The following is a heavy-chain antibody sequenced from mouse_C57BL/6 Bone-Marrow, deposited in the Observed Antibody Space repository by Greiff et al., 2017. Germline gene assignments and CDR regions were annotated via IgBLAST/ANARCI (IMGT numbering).Heavy chain of an antibody. J-gene: IGHJ4*01. D-gene: IGHD2-1*01. Sequence: RVESGGGLVQPGGSLSLSCAASGFTFTDYYMSWVRQPPGKALEWLGFIRNKANGYTTEYSASVKGRFTISRDNSQSILYLQMNALRAEDSATYYCARYIYYGNYEAMDYWGQGTSVTVSS. CDR2: IRNKANGYTT. CDR3: ARYIYYGNYEAMDY. V-gene: IGHV7-3*01. CDR1: GFTFTDYY.